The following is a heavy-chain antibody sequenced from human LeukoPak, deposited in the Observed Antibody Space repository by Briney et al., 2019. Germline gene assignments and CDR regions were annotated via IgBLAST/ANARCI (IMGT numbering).Heavy chain of an antibody. CDR2: IYGSSRT. CDR3: ARDRADGFNYGDYFDN. CDR1: GFIVSSNY. J-gene: IGHJ4*02. V-gene: IGHV3-66*01. D-gene: IGHD5-18*01. Sequence: GGSLRLSCAGSGFIVSSNYMSWVRQAAGKGLEWVSVIYGSSRTYYADSVKGRFTISRDNSKNTVYLQMDSLRAEDAAVYYCARDRADGFNYGDYFDNWGQGTLVTVSS.